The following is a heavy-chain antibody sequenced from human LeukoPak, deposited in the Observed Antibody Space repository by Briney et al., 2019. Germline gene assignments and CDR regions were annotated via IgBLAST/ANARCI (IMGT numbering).Heavy chain of an antibody. CDR1: GYSFTNYW. D-gene: IGHD3-10*01. J-gene: IGHJ3*02. V-gene: IGHV5-51*01. CDR2: IYPGDSDT. CDR3: ARVPFGEDAFDI. Sequence: KNGESLKISCKGSGYSFTNYWIAWVRQMPGKGLEWMGIIYPGDSDTRYSPSFQGQVTFSADKSINTASLRWSSLKASDTAMYYCARVPFGEDAFDIWGQGTMVTVSS.